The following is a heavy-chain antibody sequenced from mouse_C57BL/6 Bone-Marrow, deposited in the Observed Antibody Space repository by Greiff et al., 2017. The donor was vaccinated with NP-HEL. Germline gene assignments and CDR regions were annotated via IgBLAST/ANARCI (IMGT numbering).Heavy chain of an antibody. V-gene: IGHV3-6*01. CDR1: GYSITSGYY. Sequence: EVQLQESGPGLVKPSQSLSLTCSVTGYSITSGYYWNWIRQFPGNKLEWMGYISYDGSNNYNPSLKNRISITRDTSKNQFFLKLNSVTTEDTATYDVARDRWFWYFDVWGTGTTVTVSS. J-gene: IGHJ1*03. D-gene: IGHD2-3*01. CDR2: ISYDGSN. CDR3: ARDRWFWYFDV.